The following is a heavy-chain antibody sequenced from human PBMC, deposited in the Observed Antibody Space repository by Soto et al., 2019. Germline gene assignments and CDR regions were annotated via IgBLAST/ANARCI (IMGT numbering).Heavy chain of an antibody. CDR2: IWYDGSNK. CDR3: AREIEVPHYYMDV. CDR1: GFTFSSYG. J-gene: IGHJ6*03. Sequence: GGSLRLSCAASGFTFSSYGMHWVRQAPGKGLEWVAVIWYDGSNKYYADSVKGRFTISRDNSKNTLYLQMNSLRAEDTAVYYCAREIEVPHYYMDVWGKGTTVTVSS. V-gene: IGHV3-33*01.